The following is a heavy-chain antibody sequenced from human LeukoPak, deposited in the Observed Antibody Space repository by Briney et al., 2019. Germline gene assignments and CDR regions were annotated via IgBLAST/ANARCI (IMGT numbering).Heavy chain of an antibody. Sequence: SETLSLTCAVYGGSFSGYYWSWIRQPPGKGLEWIGEINHSGSTNYNPSLKSRVTISVDTSKNQFSLKLSSVTAADTAVYYCARGNEGYCSSTSCCSFDCWGQGTLVTVSS. CDR3: ARGNEGYCSSTSCCSFDC. CDR2: INHSGST. D-gene: IGHD2-2*01. V-gene: IGHV4-34*01. J-gene: IGHJ4*02. CDR1: GGSFSGYY.